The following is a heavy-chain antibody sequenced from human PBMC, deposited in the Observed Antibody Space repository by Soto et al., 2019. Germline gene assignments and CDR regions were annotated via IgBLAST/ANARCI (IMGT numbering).Heavy chain of an antibody. CDR3: ALEMTYCSGCLDY. CDR2: IYYNGRS. Sequence: QVQLQESGPGLVKPSETLSLTCTVSGGSISGYYWSWIRQPPGKGLEWIGYIYYNGRSDSNPSLKSRVTMSVDTSKNQFSLRLSSVTAADTAVYYCALEMTYCSGCLDYWGQGTLVTVSS. D-gene: IGHD6-19*01. V-gene: IGHV4-59*01. J-gene: IGHJ4*02. CDR1: GGSISGYY.